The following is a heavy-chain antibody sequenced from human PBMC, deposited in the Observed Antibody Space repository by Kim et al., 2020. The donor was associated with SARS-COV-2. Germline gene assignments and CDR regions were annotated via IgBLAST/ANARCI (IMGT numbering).Heavy chain of an antibody. CDR1: GGSFSGYY. J-gene: IGHJ4*02. D-gene: IGHD2-2*01. CDR3: ARDVPPRYCSSTSCHSLDYIDS. Sequence: SETLSLTCAVYGGSFSGYYWSWIRQPPGKGLEWIGEINQSGSTNYNPSLKSRVTISADTSKNHFSLKLSAVTAAETTVSYCARDVPPRYCSSTSCHSLDYIDSWGPGSLFTLST. CDR2: INQSGST. V-gene: IGHV4-34*01.